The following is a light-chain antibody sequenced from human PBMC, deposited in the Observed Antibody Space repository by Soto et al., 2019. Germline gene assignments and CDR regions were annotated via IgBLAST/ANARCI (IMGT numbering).Light chain of an antibody. CDR3: QQYHSWPFT. Sequence: EIVMTQSPATLSVSPGERATLSCRASQSISNNLAWYQQKPGQPPMVLIYGASTRATDIPARFSGSGSGTEFTLTISSMQSEDFADYYCQQYHSWPFTFGPGTKVDLK. CDR1: QSISNN. J-gene: IGKJ3*01. CDR2: GAS. V-gene: IGKV3-15*01.